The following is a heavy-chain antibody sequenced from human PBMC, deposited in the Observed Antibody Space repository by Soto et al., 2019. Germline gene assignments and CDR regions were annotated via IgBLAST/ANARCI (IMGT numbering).Heavy chain of an antibody. J-gene: IGHJ4*02. CDR2: ISGSGGST. V-gene: IGHV3-23*01. CDR3: AKTPVLYYYDSSGYYFDY. CDR1: GFTFSSYA. D-gene: IGHD3-22*01. Sequence: GGSLRLSCAASGFTFSSYAMSWVRQAPGKGLEWVSAISGSGGSTYYADSVKGRFTISRDNSKNTLYLQMNSLRAEDTAVYYCAKTPVLYYYDSSGYYFDYWGQGTLVSVSS.